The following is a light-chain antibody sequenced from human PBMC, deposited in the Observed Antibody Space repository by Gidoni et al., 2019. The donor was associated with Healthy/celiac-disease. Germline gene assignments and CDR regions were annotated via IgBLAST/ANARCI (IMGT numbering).Light chain of an antibody. CDR1: SANIGAGYD. CDR3: RSYNSSLRGV. Sequence: VLTQPLSVAAALGQGVTISCTGSSANIGAGYDVHWYHQLPGTAPKLLIYGNSNRPSGVPNRFSGSKSGTSASLAITGLQAEDEADYYCRSYNSSLRGVFGGGTKLTVL. CDR2: GNS. V-gene: IGLV1-40*01. J-gene: IGLJ2*01.